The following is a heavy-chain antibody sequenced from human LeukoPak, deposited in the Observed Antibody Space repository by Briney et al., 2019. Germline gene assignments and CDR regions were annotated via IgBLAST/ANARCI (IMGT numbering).Heavy chain of an antibody. CDR1: GFTFSSYA. CDR3: AGCDFWIHWYFDL. J-gene: IGHJ2*01. CDR2: ISGSGGST. Sequence: GGSLRLSCAASGFTFSSYAMSWVRQAPGKGLEWVSAISGSGGSTYYADSVKGRFTISRDNSKNTLYLQMNSLRAEDTAVYYCAGCDFWIHWYFDLWGRGTLVTVSS. D-gene: IGHD3-3*01. V-gene: IGHV3-23*01.